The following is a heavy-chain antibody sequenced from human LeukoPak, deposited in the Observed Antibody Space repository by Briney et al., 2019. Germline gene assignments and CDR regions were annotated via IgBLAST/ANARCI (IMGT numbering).Heavy chain of an antibody. V-gene: IGHV4-59*08. D-gene: IGHD5-18*01. CDR3: ARQGYSPYYYYYYMDV. CDR1: GGSFSGYY. Sequence: PSETLSLTCAVYGGSFSGYYWSWIRQPPGKGLEWIGYIYYSGSTNYNPSLKSRVTISVDTSKNQFSLKLSSVTAADTALYYCARQGYSPYYYYYYMDVWGKGTTVTVSS. CDR2: IYYSGST. J-gene: IGHJ6*03.